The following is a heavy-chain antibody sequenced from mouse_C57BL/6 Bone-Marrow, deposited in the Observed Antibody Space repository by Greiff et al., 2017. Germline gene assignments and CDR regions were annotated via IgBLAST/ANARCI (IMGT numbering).Heavy chain of an antibody. CDR1: GFTFSDYG. V-gene: IGHV5-17*01. D-gene: IGHD1-1*01. CDR3: ASVNYYGSHYSSFGY. Sequence: EVQLLESGGCLVKPGGSLKLSCAASGFTFSDYGMHWVRQAPEKGLEWVAYISSGSSTIYYADTVKGRFTISRDNAKNNLFLQMTSLRSEDTAMYYCASVNYYGSHYSSFGYSGQGTLVTVSA. CDR2: ISSGSSTI. J-gene: IGHJ3*01.